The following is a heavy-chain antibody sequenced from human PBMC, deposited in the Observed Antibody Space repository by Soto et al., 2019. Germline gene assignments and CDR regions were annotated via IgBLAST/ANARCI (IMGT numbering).Heavy chain of an antibody. CDR3: ARSADYSSSWYYYYYGMDV. Sequence: QVQLVQSGAEVKKPGASVKVSCKASGYTFTSYGISWVRQAPGQGLEWMGWISAYNGNTNYAQKLQGRVTMTTDTSTSTAYMELRSLRSDDTAVYYCARSADYSSSWYYYYYGMDVWGQGTTVTVSS. CDR2: ISAYNGNT. D-gene: IGHD6-13*01. CDR1: GYTFTSYG. J-gene: IGHJ6*02. V-gene: IGHV1-18*01.